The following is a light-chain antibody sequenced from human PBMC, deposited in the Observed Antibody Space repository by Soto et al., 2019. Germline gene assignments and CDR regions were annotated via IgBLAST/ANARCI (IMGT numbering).Light chain of an antibody. Sequence: NFMLTQPLSVSESPGKTVTISCTRSSGTIASNYVQWYQQRPGGAPTTLIYQNHQRPSEVPDRFSGSIDTSSNSASLTISGLKTEDEADYHCQSFDSVTHAVVFGGGTKVTVL. J-gene: IGLJ2*01. CDR2: QNH. CDR1: SGTIASNY. V-gene: IGLV6-57*04. CDR3: QSFDSVTHAVV.